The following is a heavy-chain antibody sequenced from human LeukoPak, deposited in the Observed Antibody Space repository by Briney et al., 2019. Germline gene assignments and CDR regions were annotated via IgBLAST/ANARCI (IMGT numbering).Heavy chain of an antibody. CDR3: ASPRRMKGAFDI. V-gene: IGHV4-59*12. D-gene: IGHD2-8*01. CDR2: IYYSGST. CDR1: GGSISSYY. J-gene: IGHJ3*02. Sequence: SETLSLTCTVSGGSISSYYWSWIRQPPGKGLEWIGYIYYSGSTNYNPSLKSRVTISVDTSKNQFSLKLSSVTAADTAVYYCASPRRMKGAFDIWGQGTMVTVSS.